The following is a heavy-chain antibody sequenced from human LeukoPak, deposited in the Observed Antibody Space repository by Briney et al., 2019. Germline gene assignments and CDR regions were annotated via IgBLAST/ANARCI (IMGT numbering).Heavy chain of an antibody. Sequence: GGSLRLSCAVSGFSVNDNYMSWVRQAPGKGLQWVSVMFPDGRTYYADSVKGRFTISRDLARNTLLLQMHSLRADDTAVHYCARTNPGYGDYDYWGQGTLVTVSS. J-gene: IGHJ4*02. D-gene: IGHD4-17*01. CDR1: GFSVNDNY. CDR2: MFPDGRT. CDR3: ARTNPGYGDYDY. V-gene: IGHV3-53*01.